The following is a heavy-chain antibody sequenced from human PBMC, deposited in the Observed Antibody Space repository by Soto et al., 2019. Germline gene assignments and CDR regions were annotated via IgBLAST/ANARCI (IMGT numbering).Heavy chain of an antibody. D-gene: IGHD6-6*01. CDR3: ARGGQSSSPTGIDY. CDR1: GGTFSSYA. V-gene: IGHV1-69*13. CDR2: IIPIFGTA. J-gene: IGHJ4*02. Sequence: ASVKVSCTASGGTFSSYAISWVRQAPGQGLEWMGGIIPIFGTANYAQKFQGRVTITADESTSTAYMELSSLRSEDTAVYYCARGGQSSSPTGIDYWGQGTLVTVSS.